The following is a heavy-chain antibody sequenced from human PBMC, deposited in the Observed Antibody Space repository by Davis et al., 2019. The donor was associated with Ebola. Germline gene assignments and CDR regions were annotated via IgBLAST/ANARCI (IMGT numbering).Heavy chain of an antibody. CDR1: GASISSYY. J-gene: IGHJ5*02. Sequence: SETLSLTCTVSGASISSYYWTWIRQPPGKGLEWIGYIYYSGSTNYNPSLKSRVTISVDTSKNQFSLKLSSVTAADTAVYYCARREPDCSSTSCHNWFDPWGQGTLVTVSS. CDR3: ARREPDCSSTSCHNWFDP. V-gene: IGHV4-59*08. CDR2: IYYSGST. D-gene: IGHD2-2*01.